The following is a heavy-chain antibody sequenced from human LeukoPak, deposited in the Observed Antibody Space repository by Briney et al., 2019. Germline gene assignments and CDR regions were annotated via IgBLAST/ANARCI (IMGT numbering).Heavy chain of an antibody. Sequence: ASVRVSCKASGYTFSNHDMYWLRQAPGQGLEWMGWMDLNSGDTHYAETFRGRFCITSDTSKSSTYMDLVSLAPDDTAVYYCARVPVPAPRRGLYFDYWGQGTLITASS. CDR3: ARVPVPAPRRGLYFDY. V-gene: IGHV1-2*02. J-gene: IGHJ4*02. CDR1: GYTFSNHD. CDR2: MDLNSGDT. D-gene: IGHD2-2*01.